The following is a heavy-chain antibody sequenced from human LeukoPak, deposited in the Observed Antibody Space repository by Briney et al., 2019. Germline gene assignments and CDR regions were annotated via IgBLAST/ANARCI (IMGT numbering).Heavy chain of an antibody. J-gene: IGHJ6*03. Sequence: SETLSLTCTVSGGSISSYYWSWIRQPPGKGLEWIGYIYYSGSTNYNPSLKSRVTISVDTSKNQFSLKLSSVTAADTAVYYCARVGYRSSWTLGYYYYYYMDVWGKGTTVTISS. CDR3: ARVGYRSSWTLGYYYYYYMDV. D-gene: IGHD6-13*01. V-gene: IGHV4-59*01. CDR2: IYYSGST. CDR1: GGSISSYY.